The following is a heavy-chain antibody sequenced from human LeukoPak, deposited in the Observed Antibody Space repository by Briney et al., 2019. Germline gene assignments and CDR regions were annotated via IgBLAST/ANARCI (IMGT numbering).Heavy chain of an antibody. J-gene: IGHJ4*02. CDR3: ARGPGITTVYDILTGSADY. V-gene: IGHV4-34*01. CDR2: INHSGST. D-gene: IGHD3-9*01. CDR1: GGSFSGYY. Sequence: PSETLSLTCAVYGGSFSGYYWSWIRQPPRKGLEWIGEINHSGSTNYNPSLKSRVTISVDTSKNQFSLKLSSVTAADTAVYYCARGPGITTVYDILTGSADYWGQGTLVTVSS.